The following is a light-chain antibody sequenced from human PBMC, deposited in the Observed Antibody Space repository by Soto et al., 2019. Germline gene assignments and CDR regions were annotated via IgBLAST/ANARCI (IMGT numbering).Light chain of an antibody. Sequence: DIQMTQSPSSLSASVGDRVTITCRASQSISSYLNWYQQKPGKAPKLLIYAASSLQSGVPSKFSGSGSGTDFTLTISSLQTEDFATYYCKQSYSTPPTFGQGTKVQIK. CDR2: AAS. CDR3: KQSYSTPPT. J-gene: IGKJ1*01. CDR1: QSISSY. V-gene: IGKV1-39*01.